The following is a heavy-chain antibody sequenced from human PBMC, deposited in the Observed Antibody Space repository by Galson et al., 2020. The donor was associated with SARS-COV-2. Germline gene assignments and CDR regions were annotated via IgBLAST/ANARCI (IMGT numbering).Heavy chain of an antibody. D-gene: IGHD3-3*01. V-gene: IGHV3-30*18. CDR3: AKNLPADEFWSGYSVRYYYYGIDV. CDR2: ISYDGSNK. CDR1: GFTFSSYG. J-gene: IGHJ6*02. Sequence: GGSLRLSCAASGFTFSSYGMHWVRQAPGKGLEWVAVISYDGSNKYYADSVKGRFTISRDNSKNTLYLQMNSLRAEDTAVYYCAKNLPADEFWSGYSVRYYYYGIDVWGQGTTVTVSS.